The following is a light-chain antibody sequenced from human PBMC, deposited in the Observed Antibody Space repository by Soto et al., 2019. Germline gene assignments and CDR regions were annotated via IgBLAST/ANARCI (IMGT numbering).Light chain of an antibody. J-gene: IGKJ5*01. CDR1: QSISSTY. CDR3: QQYGSSPFP. Sequence: ESVLTQSPGTLSLSPGERATLSCRASQSISSTYLAWYQHKPGQAPRLLIYGASSRATGIPDRFSGSGSGTAFTLTISRLEPEDLAVYYCQQYGSSPFPFGQGTRVEIK. CDR2: GAS. V-gene: IGKV3-20*01.